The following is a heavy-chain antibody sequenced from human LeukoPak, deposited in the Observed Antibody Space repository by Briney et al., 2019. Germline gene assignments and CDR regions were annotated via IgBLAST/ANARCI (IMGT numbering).Heavy chain of an antibody. D-gene: IGHD1-26*01. CDR1: GYTFTSYG. J-gene: IGHJ3*02. Sequence: ASVKVSCKASGYTFTSYGISWVRQAPGQGLEWMGWISAYNGNTNYAQKLQGRVTMTTDTSTSTAYMELRSLRSDDTAVYYCAREGGRELLSTGSLVGAPGDIWGQGTMVTVSS. CDR3: AREGGRELLSTGSLVGAPGDI. CDR2: ISAYNGNT. V-gene: IGHV1-18*01.